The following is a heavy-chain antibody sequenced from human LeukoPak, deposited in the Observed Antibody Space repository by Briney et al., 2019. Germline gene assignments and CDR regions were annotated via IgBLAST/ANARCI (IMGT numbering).Heavy chain of an antibody. Sequence: GGSLRLSCAASGFTFSSYAMSWVRQAPGKGLEWVSAISGSGSSTYYADSVKGRFTISRDNSKNTPYLQMNSLRAEDTAVYYCAKDRYSSSSFFVYWGQGTLVTVSS. V-gene: IGHV3-23*01. CDR1: GFTFSSYA. D-gene: IGHD6-6*01. CDR3: AKDRYSSSSFFVY. CDR2: ISGSGSST. J-gene: IGHJ4*02.